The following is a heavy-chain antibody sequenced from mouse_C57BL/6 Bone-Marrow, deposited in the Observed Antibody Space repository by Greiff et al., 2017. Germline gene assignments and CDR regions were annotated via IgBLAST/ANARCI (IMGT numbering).Heavy chain of an antibody. D-gene: IGHD4-1*01. CDR2: IYPTSGRT. CDR3: AGSGPVGRSFDY. V-gene: IGHV1-55*01. CDR1: GYTFTSYW. Sequence: VQLQQPGAELVKPGASVKMSCKASGYTFTSYWITWVKQRPGQGLEWIGDIYPTSGRTNYNEKFKSKAILTVDTSSNTAYMQLSSLTSEDSAVFDCAGSGPVGRSFDYWGQGTTLTVSS. J-gene: IGHJ2*01.